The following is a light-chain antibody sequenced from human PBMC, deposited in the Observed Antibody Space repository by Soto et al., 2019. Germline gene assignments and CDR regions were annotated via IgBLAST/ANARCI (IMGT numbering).Light chain of an antibody. CDR1: QTIDSW. CDR2: DAS. J-gene: IGKJ1*01. V-gene: IGKV1-5*01. CDR3: QQYTNTNNPWM. Sequence: DIQMTQSPSTLAASVGDRVTITCRASQTIDSWLAWYQQRPGKPPKLLVYDASTLQSGVASRFSGSGSGTEFTLIISGLQPDDSATYYCQQYTNTNNPWMFGQGTKVDIK.